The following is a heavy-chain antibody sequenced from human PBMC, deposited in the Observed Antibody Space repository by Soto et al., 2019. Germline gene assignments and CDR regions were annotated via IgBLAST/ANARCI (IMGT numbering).Heavy chain of an antibody. V-gene: IGHV1-2*02. J-gene: IGHJ5*02. CDR1: EYTFTGYY. CDR3: ARGRLRFGKNWFDP. D-gene: IGHD3-10*01. Sequence: EASVKVSCKASEYTFTGYYMHWVRQAPGQGLEWMGWINPNSGGTNYAQKFQGRVTMTRDTSISTAYMELSRLRSDDTAVYYCARGRLRFGKNWFDPWGQGTLVTVSS. CDR2: INPNSGGT.